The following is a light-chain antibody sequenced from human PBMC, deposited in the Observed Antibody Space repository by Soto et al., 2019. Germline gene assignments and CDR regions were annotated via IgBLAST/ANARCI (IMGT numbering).Light chain of an antibody. V-gene: IGLV1-44*01. CDR2: GTD. Sequence: QSVLTQPPSASGTPGQRVTISCSGSASDVGRNVVTWYQQSPGTAPRVLIYGTDQRASGVPDRFSVSKSDTSASLAISGLQAEDDADYYCAAWSDSLTGVVFGGGTQLTVL. CDR1: ASDVGRNV. J-gene: IGLJ2*01. CDR3: AAWSDSLTGVV.